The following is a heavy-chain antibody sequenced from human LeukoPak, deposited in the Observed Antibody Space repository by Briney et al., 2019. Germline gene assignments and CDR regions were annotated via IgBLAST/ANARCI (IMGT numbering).Heavy chain of an antibody. CDR3: ARDKEGSGWAYYLDY. J-gene: IGHJ4*02. D-gene: IGHD6-19*01. CDR1: GFIFGRFA. Sequence: GESLRLSCAASGFIFGRFAMHWVRLAPGKGPEYVSSISSNGDDTYYANSVKGRFTISRDNSKNTLYLQMGSLRAEDMGVYYCARDKEGSGWAYYLDYWGQGTLVTVSS. CDR2: ISSNGDDT. V-gene: IGHV3-64*01.